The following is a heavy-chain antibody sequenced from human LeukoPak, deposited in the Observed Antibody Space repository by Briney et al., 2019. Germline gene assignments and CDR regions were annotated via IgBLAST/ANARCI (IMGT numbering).Heavy chain of an antibody. V-gene: IGHV1-69*13. Sequence: SVKVSCKASGGTFSSYAISWVRQAPGQGLEWMGGIIPIFGTANYAQKFQGRVTISADESTSTAYMELSSLRSEDTAVYYCARGYYYGSGREDGMDVWGKGTTVTVSS. J-gene: IGHJ6*04. CDR1: GGTFSSYA. CDR2: IIPIFGTA. CDR3: ARGYYYGSGREDGMDV. D-gene: IGHD3-10*01.